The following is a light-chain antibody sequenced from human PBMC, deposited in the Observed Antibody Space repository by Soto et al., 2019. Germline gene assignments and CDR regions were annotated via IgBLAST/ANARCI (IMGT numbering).Light chain of an antibody. V-gene: IGKV1-5*01. CDR2: DVS. Sequence: DIQMTQSPSTLSASVGDRVTITCRASQSMSTRLAWYQQKPGKASNLLIYDVSILERGVPSTFSGGESGTEFTLTISRLQPDDFASYYSQQYNSYPRTFDQGTKLEIK. J-gene: IGKJ2*02. CDR1: QSMSTR. CDR3: QQYNSYPRT.